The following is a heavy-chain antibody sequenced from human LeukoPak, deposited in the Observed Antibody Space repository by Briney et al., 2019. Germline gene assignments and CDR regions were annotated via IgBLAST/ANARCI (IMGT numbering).Heavy chain of an antibody. CDR1: GYTFTVYY. V-gene: IGHV1-2*02. Sequence: GASVKVSFKASGYTFTVYYMHWVRQAPGQGLEWMGWINPNSGGTNFAKKFQGRVTMTRDTSISTAYMELSRLRSDDTAVYYCARVIEYSSSSGYYYYYMDVWGKGTTVTVSS. J-gene: IGHJ6*03. CDR2: INPNSGGT. CDR3: ARVIEYSSSSGYYYYYMDV. D-gene: IGHD6-6*01.